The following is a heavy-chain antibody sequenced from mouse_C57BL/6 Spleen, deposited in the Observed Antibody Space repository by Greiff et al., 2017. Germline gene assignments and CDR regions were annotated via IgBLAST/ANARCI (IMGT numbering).Heavy chain of an antibody. CDR1: GFSLTSYG. Sequence: VQLQQSGPGLVQPSQCLSITCTASGFSLTSYGVHWVRQSPGKGLEWLGMIWRGGSTDNNAAYVSRLSITKDNATTQVFYKMNSLQADDTAIYYCAKNGADHSGYFDYWGQGTTLTVSS. CDR2: IWRGGST. V-gene: IGHV2-5*01. D-gene: IGHD6-1*01. CDR3: AKNGADHSGYFDY. J-gene: IGHJ2*01.